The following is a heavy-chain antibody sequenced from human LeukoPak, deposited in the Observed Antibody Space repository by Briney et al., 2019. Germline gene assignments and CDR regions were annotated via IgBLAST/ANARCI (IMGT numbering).Heavy chain of an antibody. D-gene: IGHD3-10*01. Sequence: PSETLSLTCTVSGGSISSYYWSWIRQPPGKGLEWIAYIYYSGNTNYNPSLKSRVTISVDTSKNQFSLKLSSVTAADTAVYYCARDMVRGVITPNWFDPWGQGTLVTVSS. CDR1: GGSISSYY. CDR2: IYYSGNT. J-gene: IGHJ5*02. CDR3: ARDMVRGVITPNWFDP. V-gene: IGHV4-59*01.